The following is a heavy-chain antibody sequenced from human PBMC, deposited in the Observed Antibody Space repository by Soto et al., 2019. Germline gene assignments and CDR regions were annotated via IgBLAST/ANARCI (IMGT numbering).Heavy chain of an antibody. D-gene: IGHD2-2*03. CDR3: ARDGYCSSTSCYPSDYYYGMDV. V-gene: IGHV3-33*01. Sequence: HPGGSLRLSCAASGFTFSSYGMHWVRQAPGKGLEWVAVIWYDGSNKYYADSVKGRFTISRDNSKNTLYLQMNSLRAEDTAVYYCARDGYCSSTSCYPSDYYYGMDVWGQGTTVTVSS. CDR2: IWYDGSNK. J-gene: IGHJ6*02. CDR1: GFTFSSYG.